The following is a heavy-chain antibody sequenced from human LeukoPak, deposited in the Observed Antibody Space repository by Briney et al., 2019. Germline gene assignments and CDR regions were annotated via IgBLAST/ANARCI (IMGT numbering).Heavy chain of an antibody. Sequence: GASVKVSCKASGYTFTTYNINWVRQAPGQGLEWMGWISGYNGNTNYAQKLQGRVTMTTDTSTSTAYMELRSLRSDDTAVYYCARLPFGELSSFDYWGQGTLVTVSS. CDR1: GYTFTTYN. D-gene: IGHD3-10*01. J-gene: IGHJ4*02. CDR3: ARLPFGELSSFDY. V-gene: IGHV1-18*01. CDR2: ISGYNGNT.